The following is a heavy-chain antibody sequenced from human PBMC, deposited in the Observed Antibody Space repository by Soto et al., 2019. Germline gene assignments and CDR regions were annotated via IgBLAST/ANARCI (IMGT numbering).Heavy chain of an antibody. CDR2: VSAYNGER. V-gene: IGHV1-18*01. J-gene: IGHJ5*01. CDR3: SRGTSIPASCDS. D-gene: IGHD6-6*01. Sequence: QVQLVQSGAEVQKPGASVKVSCKASGYTFPNYGINWVRHSPGQGLEWLAWVSAYNGERRYAQRVQDRVIMTTDASTTTAYMEVRSRMSDDTAVYYCSRGTSIPASCDSWGQGTLVTVSS. CDR1: GYTFPNYG.